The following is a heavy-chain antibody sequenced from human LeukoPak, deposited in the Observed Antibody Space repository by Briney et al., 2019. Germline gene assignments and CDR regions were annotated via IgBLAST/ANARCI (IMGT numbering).Heavy chain of an antibody. CDR1: GFTFSGYS. CDR3: ARSFDSWAFSHELY. CDR2: ISSSSSYI. Sequence: PGGSLRLSCAASGFTFSGYSMNWVRKAPGKGLEWVSSISSSSSYIYYADSVKGRFTISRDNAKNSLYLQTNSLRAEDTAVYYCARSFDSWAFSHELYWGQGTLVTASS. D-gene: IGHD1-26*01. V-gene: IGHV3-21*01. J-gene: IGHJ4*02.